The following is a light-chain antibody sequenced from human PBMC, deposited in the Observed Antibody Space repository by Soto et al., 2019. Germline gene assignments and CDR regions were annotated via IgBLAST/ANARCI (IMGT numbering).Light chain of an antibody. CDR3: AAWDDSLNGQGYV. CDR1: SSNIGSNT. V-gene: IGLV1-44*01. Sequence: QSVLTQPPSASGTPGQRVTISCCGSSSNIGSNTVNWYQQLPGTAPKLLIYSNNQRPSGVPDRFSGSKSGTSASLAISGLQSEDEADYYCAAWDDSLNGQGYVFGTGTKLTVL. CDR2: SNN. J-gene: IGLJ1*01.